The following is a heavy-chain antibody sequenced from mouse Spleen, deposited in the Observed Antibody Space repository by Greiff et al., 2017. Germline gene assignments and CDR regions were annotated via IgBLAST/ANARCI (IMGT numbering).Heavy chain of an antibody. Sequence: VKLVESGPELVKPGASVKISCKASGYAFSSSWMNWVKQRPGKGLEWIGRIYPGDGDTNYNGKFKGKATLTADKSSSTAYMQLSSLTSEDSAVYFCAYYSYYSYDRDAMDYWGQGTSVTVSS. V-gene: IGHV1-82*01. D-gene: IGHD2-12*01. J-gene: IGHJ4*01. CDR3: AYYSYYSYDRDAMDY. CDR2: IYPGDGDT. CDR1: GYAFSSSW.